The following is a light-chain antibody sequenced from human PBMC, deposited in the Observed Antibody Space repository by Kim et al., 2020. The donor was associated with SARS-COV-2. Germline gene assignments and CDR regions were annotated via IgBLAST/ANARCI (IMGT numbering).Light chain of an antibody. CDR2: GAS. CDR3: QQYGSSPPYT. J-gene: IGKJ2*01. Sequence: PGERATLSCRASQRVSSSYLAWYQQKPGQAPRLLIYGASSRATGIPDRFSGSGSGTDFTLTISRLEPEDFAVYYCQQYGSSPPYTFGQGTKLEI. V-gene: IGKV3-20*01. CDR1: QRVSSSY.